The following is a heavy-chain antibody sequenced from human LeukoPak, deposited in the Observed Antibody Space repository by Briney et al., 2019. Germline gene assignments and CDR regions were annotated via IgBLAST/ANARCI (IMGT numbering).Heavy chain of an antibody. Sequence: GGSLRLSCAASGFTFSSHVMSWVRQAPGKGLEWVSDISASGDTTYYADSVKGRFTISGDNSKNTLDLQMSSLRVEDTAVYYCAKAADWLAADYIEYWGQGTLVTVSS. J-gene: IGHJ4*02. V-gene: IGHV3-23*01. D-gene: IGHD3-9*01. CDR3: AKAADWLAADYIEY. CDR1: GFTFSSHV. CDR2: ISASGDTT.